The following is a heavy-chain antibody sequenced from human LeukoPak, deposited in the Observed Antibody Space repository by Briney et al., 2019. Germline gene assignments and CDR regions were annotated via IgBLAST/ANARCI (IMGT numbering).Heavy chain of an antibody. CDR3: ARVQVGPPAIVFYYYYYMDV. J-gene: IGHJ6*03. V-gene: IGHV3-7*01. D-gene: IGHD5-18*01. CDR1: GFTLSSYW. Sequence: GGSLRLSCAASGFTLSSYWMSWVRQAPGKGLEWVANIKQDGSEKYYVDSVKGRCTISRDKAKNSLYLQMNSLRAEDTAVYYCARVQVGPPAIVFYYYYYMDVWGKGTTVTVSS. CDR2: IKQDGSEK.